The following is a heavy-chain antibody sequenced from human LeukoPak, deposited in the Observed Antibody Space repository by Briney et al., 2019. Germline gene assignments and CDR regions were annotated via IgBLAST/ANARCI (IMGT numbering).Heavy chain of an antibody. CDR3: ARDNPRSYYYYMDV. D-gene: IGHD1-14*01. Sequence: GGSLRLSCAASGFMFSTYWMSWVRQAPGKGLEWVANINQDGSEKYYVDSVKGRFTISRDNAKNSLYLQMNSLRAEDTAVYYCARDNPRSYYYYMDVWGKGTTVTVSS. CDR1: GFMFSTYW. J-gene: IGHJ6*03. CDR2: INQDGSEK. V-gene: IGHV3-7*01.